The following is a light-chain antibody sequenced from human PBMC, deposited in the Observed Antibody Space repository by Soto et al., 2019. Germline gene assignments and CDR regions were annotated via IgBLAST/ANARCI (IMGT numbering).Light chain of an antibody. J-gene: IGKJ4*01. V-gene: IGKV3-20*01. CDR2: GAS. CDR3: QQYDTSPLT. CDR1: QSVSSSY. Sequence: DIVLTQSPCTLSLSPGERATLSCRASQSVSSSYFAWYQQKPGHAPRLLIYGASDRATGIPDRFSGSGSGTDFTLTISRLEPEDFAVYYCQQYDTSPLTFGGGTKVDI.